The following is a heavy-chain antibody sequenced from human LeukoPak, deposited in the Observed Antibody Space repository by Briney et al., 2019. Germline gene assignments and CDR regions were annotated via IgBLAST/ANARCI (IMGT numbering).Heavy chain of an antibody. D-gene: IGHD1-26*01. CDR1: GFTFSSYS. CDR3: ARDRSASYPNLDDY. V-gene: IGHV3-21*01. CDR2: ISNSSSYI. J-gene: IGHJ4*02. Sequence: GGSLRLSCAASGFTFSSYSMNWVRQAPGKGLEWVSSISNSSSYIYYADSVKGRFTISRDNAKNSLYLQMNSLRAEDTAVYYCARDRSASYPNLDDYWGQRTLVTVSS.